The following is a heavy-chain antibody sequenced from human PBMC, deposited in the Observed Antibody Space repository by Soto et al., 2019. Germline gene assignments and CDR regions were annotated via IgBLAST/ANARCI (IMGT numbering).Heavy chain of an antibody. CDR3: ARESAGSGKNNWFDP. CDR2: IHRTGST. D-gene: IGHD3-10*01. CDR1: RGSISSYY. J-gene: IGHJ5*02. Sequence: QVRLQESGPGLVKPSETLSLTCSVSRGSISSYYWSWVRQPPGKGLEWIGFIHRTGSTKYNPSLESRVTISVDTSQNQLSLRLSSVTAADTAVYYCARESAGSGKNNWFDPWGQGILVTVSS. V-gene: IGHV4-59*01.